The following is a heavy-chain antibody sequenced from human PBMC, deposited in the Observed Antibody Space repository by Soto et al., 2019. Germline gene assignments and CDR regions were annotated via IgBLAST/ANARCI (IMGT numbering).Heavy chain of an antibody. J-gene: IGHJ6*02. D-gene: IGHD2-2*02. Sequence: PSETLSLTCAASGGSVSSGSYYWSWIRQPPGKGLEWFGYIYYSGSTNYNPSLKSRVTISVDTSKNQFSLKLSSVTAADTAVYYCASVTRTCISTSCYRYYYGMDVWGQGTTVTVSS. CDR3: ASVTRTCISTSCYRYYYGMDV. V-gene: IGHV4-61*01. CDR2: IYYSGST. CDR1: GGSVSSGSYY.